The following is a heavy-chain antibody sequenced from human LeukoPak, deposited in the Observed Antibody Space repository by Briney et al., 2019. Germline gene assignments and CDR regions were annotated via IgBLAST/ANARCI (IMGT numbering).Heavy chain of an antibody. CDR2: IYPNSGGT. V-gene: IGHV1-2*02. CDR1: GYTFTSYD. D-gene: IGHD6-19*01. Sequence: ASVKVSCKASGYTFTSYDINWVRQATGQGLEWMGWIYPNSGGTNYAQKFQGRVTMTRDTSISTAYMELSRLRSDDTAVYYCARSEQSPYYMDVWGKGTTVTVSS. J-gene: IGHJ6*03. CDR3: ARSEQSPYYMDV.